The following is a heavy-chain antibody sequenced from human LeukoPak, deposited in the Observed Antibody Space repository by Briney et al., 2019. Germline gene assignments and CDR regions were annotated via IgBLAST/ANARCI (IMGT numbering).Heavy chain of an antibody. V-gene: IGHV4-39*07. J-gene: IGHJ4*02. CDR3: ARGQWLGPFDY. D-gene: IGHD6-19*01. Sequence: SETLSLTCTVSGGSIGGSISSGSFYWGWIRQPPGKGLEWIGVIYYSGSTYYNPSLQSRVTISVDTSKNQFFLKLSSVTAADTAVYYCARGQWLGPFDYWGQGTLVTVSS. CDR2: IYYSGST. CDR1: GGSIGGSISSGSFY.